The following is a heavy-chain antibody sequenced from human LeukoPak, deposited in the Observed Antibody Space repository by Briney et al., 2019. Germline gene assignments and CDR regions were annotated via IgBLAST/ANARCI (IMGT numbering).Heavy chain of an antibody. J-gene: IGHJ4*02. V-gene: IGHV1-46*01. CDR1: GYSFTSNY. CDR3: ARDQEAFDY. Sequence: ASVKVSCKASGYSFTSNYIHWVRQAPGQGLEWMGMICPRDGSTSYAQKFQGRVTVTRDTSTSTAHMELSGLRSEDTAVYYCARDQEAFDYWGQGTLVTVSS. CDR2: ICPRDGST.